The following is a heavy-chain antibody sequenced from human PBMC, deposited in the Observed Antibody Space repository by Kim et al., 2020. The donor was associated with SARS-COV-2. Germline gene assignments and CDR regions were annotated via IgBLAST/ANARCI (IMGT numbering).Heavy chain of an antibody. V-gene: IGHV1-3*01. CDR3: AMETTGSYGY. D-gene: IGHD1-26*01. CDR2: T. J-gene: IGHJ4*02. Sequence: TKYSQRVKGRVTITRDTDASTAYMELSSIRSEDMAVYYCAMETTGSYGYWGQGTLVTVSS.